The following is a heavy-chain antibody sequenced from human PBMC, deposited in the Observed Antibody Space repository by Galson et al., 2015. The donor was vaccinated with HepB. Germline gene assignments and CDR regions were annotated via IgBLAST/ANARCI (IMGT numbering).Heavy chain of an antibody. CDR1: GYTFTGYY. Sequence: SVKVSCKASGYTFTGYYMHWVRQAPGQGLEWMGRINPNNGGTNYAQKFQGRVTMTRDTSISTAYMELRRLRSDDTAVYYCARPREGFDFWSGYSWFDPWGQGTLVIVSS. J-gene: IGHJ5*02. V-gene: IGHV1-2*06. D-gene: IGHD3-3*01. CDR2: INPNNGGT. CDR3: ARPREGFDFWSGYSWFDP.